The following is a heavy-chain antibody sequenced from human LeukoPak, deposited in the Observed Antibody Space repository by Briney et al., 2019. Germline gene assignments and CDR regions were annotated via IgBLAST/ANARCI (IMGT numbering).Heavy chain of an antibody. J-gene: IGHJ4*02. Sequence: GGSLRLSCAASGFTFSSYWMHWVRQAPGKGLVWVSRINSDGSSTSYADSVKGRFTISRDNAKNTLYLQMSSLRAEDTAVYYCARVSEQWLARIYDLFDYWGQGTLVTVSS. CDR2: INSDGSST. CDR3: ARVSEQWLARIYDLFDY. D-gene: IGHD6-19*01. V-gene: IGHV3-74*01. CDR1: GFTFSSYW.